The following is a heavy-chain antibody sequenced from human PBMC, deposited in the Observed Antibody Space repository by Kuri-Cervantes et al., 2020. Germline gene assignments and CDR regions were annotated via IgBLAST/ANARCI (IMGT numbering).Heavy chain of an antibody. CDR2: INPSGGST. D-gene: IGHD3-22*01. J-gene: IGHJ4*02. CDR1: GYTFTSYC. Sequence: ASVKVSCKASGYTFTSYCMHWVRQAPGQGLEWMGIINPSGGSTSYAQKFQGRVTMTTDTSTSTAYMELRSLRSDDTAVYYCARDWGYYDSSGYYPDYWGQGTLVTVSS. CDR3: ARDWGYYDSSGYYPDY. V-gene: IGHV1-46*01.